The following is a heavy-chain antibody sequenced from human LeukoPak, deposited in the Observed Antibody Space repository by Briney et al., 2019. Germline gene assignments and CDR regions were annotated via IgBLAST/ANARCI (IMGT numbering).Heavy chain of an antibody. V-gene: IGHV4-30-2*01. J-gene: IGHJ2*01. D-gene: IGHD4-23*01. Sequence: PSETLSLTCAVSGGSISSGGYSWSWIRQPPGKGLEWIGYIYHSGSTNYNPSLKSRVTISLDNSKNHFSLKLDSVTAADTAVYYCARDYGGSGGYWYFDLWGRGALVTASS. CDR2: IYHSGST. CDR1: GGSISSGGYS. CDR3: ARDYGGSGGYWYFDL.